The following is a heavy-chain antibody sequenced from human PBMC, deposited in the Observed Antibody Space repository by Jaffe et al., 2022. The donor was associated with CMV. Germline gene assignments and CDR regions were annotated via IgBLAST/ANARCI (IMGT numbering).Heavy chain of an antibody. CDR1: GFTFSSYW. V-gene: IGHV3-7*03. CDR3: ARYRYYYDSSGTFDY. J-gene: IGHJ4*02. Sequence: EVQLVESGGGLVQPGGSLRLSCAASGFTFSSYWMSWVRQAPGKGLEWVANIKQDGSEKYYVDSVKGRFTISRDNAKNSLYLQMNSLRAEDTAVYYCARYRYYYDSSGTFDYWGQGTLVTVSS. CDR2: IKQDGSEK. D-gene: IGHD3-22*01.